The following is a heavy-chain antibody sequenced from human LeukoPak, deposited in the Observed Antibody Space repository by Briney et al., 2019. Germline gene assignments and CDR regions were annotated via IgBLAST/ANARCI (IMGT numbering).Heavy chain of an antibody. J-gene: IGHJ4*02. V-gene: IGHV3-53*01. CDR2: IYSGGST. Sequence: GGSLRLSCAASGFTVSSNYMSWVRQAPGKGLEWVSVIYSGGSTYYADSVKGRFTISRDNSKNTLYLQMNSLRAEDTDVYYCARGAPFSTYGSGSFDYWGQGTLVTVSS. D-gene: IGHD3-10*01. CDR3: ARGAPFSTYGSGSFDY. CDR1: GFTVSSNY.